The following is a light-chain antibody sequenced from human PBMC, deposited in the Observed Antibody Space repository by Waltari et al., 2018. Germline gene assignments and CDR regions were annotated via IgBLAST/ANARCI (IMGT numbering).Light chain of an antibody. CDR1: QSVSSNY. V-gene: IGKV3-20*01. CDR3: QQYGTSPKLT. Sequence: EIVLRQSPGTLSLSPGERATLPCRASQSVSSNYLAWYQQKPGQAPRLLIYGASSRVTGIPDRFSGSGSGTDFTLTISSLEPEDFAVYYCQQYGTSPKLTFGGGTKVEIK. CDR2: GAS. J-gene: IGKJ4*01.